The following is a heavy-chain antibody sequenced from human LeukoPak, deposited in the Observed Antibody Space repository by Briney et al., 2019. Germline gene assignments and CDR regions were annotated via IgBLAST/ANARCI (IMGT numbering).Heavy chain of an antibody. CDR3: AKDKVAGTLYNPHAEYFQH. V-gene: IGHV3-23*01. CDR1: GFTFSSYA. D-gene: IGHD6-19*01. J-gene: IGHJ1*01. CDR2: ISGSGGST. Sequence: HPGGSLRLSCAASGFTFSSYAMSWVRQAPGKGLEWVSAISGSGGSTYYADSVKGRFTISRDNSKNTLYLQMNSLRAEDTAVYYCAKDKVAGTLYNPHAEYFQHWGQGTLVTASS.